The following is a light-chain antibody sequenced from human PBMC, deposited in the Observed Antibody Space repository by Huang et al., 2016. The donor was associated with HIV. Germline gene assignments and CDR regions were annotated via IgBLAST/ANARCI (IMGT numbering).Light chain of an antibody. Sequence: EIVLTQSPGTLSLSPGERATLSCRASQSVSSSYLAWYQQKPGQAPRLLIYAESSRATGIPDRCSGSGSGTDFTLTINRLEPEDFAVYYCQQYGSSPYTFGQGTKLEIK. CDR3: QQYGSSPYT. J-gene: IGKJ2*01. CDR1: QSVSSSY. V-gene: IGKV3-20*01. CDR2: AES.